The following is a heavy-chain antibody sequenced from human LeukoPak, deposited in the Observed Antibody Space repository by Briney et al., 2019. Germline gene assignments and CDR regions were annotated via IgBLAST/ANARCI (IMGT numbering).Heavy chain of an antibody. CDR1: GYTFTGYY. J-gene: IGHJ4*02. D-gene: IGHD5-12*01. CDR2: INPNTGDT. Sequence: ASVKVSCEASGYTFTGYYMHWVRQAPGQGLEWMGWINPNTGDTDYAQKFQGRVTMTRDTTISTAYMELSRLTFDDTAVYYCASYPRYISSPPFDYWGQGTLVTVSS. V-gene: IGHV1-2*02. CDR3: ASYPRYISSPPFDY.